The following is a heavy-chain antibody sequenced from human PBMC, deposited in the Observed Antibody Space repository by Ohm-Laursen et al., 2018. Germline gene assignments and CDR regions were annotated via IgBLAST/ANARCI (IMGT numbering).Heavy chain of an antibody. CDR2: ISYDGSNK. D-gene: IGHD4-11*01. V-gene: IGHV3-30*18. CDR3: AKDPWGSVTTPAEYFQH. J-gene: IGHJ1*01. Sequence: RSLRLSCAASGFTFSSYGMHWVRQAPGKGLEWVAVISYDGSNKYYADSVKGRFTISRDNSKNTLYLQMNSLRAEDTAVYYCAKDPWGSVTTPAEYFQHWGQGTLVTVSS. CDR1: GFTFSSYG.